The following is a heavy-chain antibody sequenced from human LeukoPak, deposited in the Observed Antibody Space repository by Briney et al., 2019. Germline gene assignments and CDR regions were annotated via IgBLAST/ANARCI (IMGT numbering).Heavy chain of an antibody. Sequence: ASETLSLTCTVSGGSISSSSYYWGWIRQPPGKGLEWIGSIYYSGSTYYNPSLKSRVTISVDTSKNQFSLKLSSVTAADTAVYYCARDADYYDSSGYPHDAFDIWGQGTMVTVSS. V-gene: IGHV4-39*07. CDR2: IYYSGST. D-gene: IGHD3-22*01. CDR3: ARDADYYDSSGYPHDAFDI. CDR1: GGSISSSSYY. J-gene: IGHJ3*02.